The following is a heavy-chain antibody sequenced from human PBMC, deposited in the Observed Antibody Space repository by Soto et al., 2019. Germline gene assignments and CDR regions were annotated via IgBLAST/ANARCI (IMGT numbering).Heavy chain of an antibody. CDR1: GFTFSSYA. D-gene: IGHD3-22*01. V-gene: IGHV3-23*01. CDR3: AKEDYDSSGYYPDY. Sequence: GGSLRLSCAASGFTFSSYAMSWVSQAPGKGLEWVSAISGTGGSTYYADSVRGRFTISRDNSKNTLYLQMNSLRAEDTAVYYCAKEDYDSSGYYPDYWGQGTLVTVSS. J-gene: IGHJ4*02. CDR2: ISGTGGST.